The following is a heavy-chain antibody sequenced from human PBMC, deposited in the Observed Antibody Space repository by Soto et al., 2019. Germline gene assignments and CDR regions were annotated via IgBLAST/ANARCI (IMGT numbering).Heavy chain of an antibody. CDR2: IYYSGST. J-gene: IGHJ6*02. Sequence: QLQLQESGPGLVKPSETLSLTCTVSGGSISSSSYYWGWIRQPPGKGLGWIGSIYYSGSTYYNPSLKSRVTISVDTSKNQFSLKLSSVTAADTAVYYCAGVSSDNWGSGEGGMDVWGQGTTVTVSS. CDR1: GGSISSSSYY. D-gene: IGHD7-27*01. V-gene: IGHV4-39*01. CDR3: AGVSSDNWGSGEGGMDV.